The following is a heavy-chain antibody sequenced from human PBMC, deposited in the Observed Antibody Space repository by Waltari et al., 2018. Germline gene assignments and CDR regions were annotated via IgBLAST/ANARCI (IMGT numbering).Heavy chain of an antibody. Sequence: EVQLVESGGGLVQPGGSLRLSCAASGFTFSSYWMSWVRQAPGTGLEWVTNIKQDGSEKYYVDSVKGRFTISRDNAKNSLYLQMNSLRAEDTAVYYCARGPEWFRELLPYYYYYYMDVWGKGTTVTVSS. V-gene: IGHV3-7*01. CDR2: IKQDGSEK. CDR1: GFTFSSYW. D-gene: IGHD3-10*01. J-gene: IGHJ6*03. CDR3: ARGPEWFRELLPYYYYYYMDV.